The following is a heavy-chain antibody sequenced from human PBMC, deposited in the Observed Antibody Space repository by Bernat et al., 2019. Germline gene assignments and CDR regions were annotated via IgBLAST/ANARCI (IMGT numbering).Heavy chain of an antibody. V-gene: IGHV3-23*01. Sequence: EVQLLESGGGLVQPGGSLRLSCAASGFTFSSYAMSWVRQAPGKGLEWVSAISGRGGSTYYADSVKSRFTISREKSKNTLNLQMNSLRAEDTAVYYCASRPPVVVVPAATWGKGTTVTVSS. D-gene: IGHD2-2*01. CDR2: ISGRGGST. CDR3: ASRPPVVVVPAAT. CDR1: GFTFSSYA. J-gene: IGHJ6*04.